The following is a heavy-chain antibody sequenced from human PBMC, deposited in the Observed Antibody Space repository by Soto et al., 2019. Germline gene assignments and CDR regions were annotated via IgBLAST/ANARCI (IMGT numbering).Heavy chain of an antibody. D-gene: IGHD2-15*01. J-gene: IGHJ2*01. V-gene: IGHV1-18*01. CDR2: TSASTRNT. CDR1: GYTFTNYA. Sequence: QVQLMQSRAEVKKPGASVKVSCQASGYTFTNYAISWVQQAPGQGLEWMGWTSASTRNTDQAQNFQGRVTMTIDTSTNTANMELRSLRSDDTAVYYCARCYCSVGRCYACWQFDLWGRGTLVTVSS. CDR3: ARCYCSVGRCYACWQFDL.